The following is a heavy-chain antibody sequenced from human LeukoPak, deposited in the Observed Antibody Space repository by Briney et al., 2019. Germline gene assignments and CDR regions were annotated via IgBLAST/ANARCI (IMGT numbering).Heavy chain of an antibody. Sequence: ASVKVSCKVSGYTLTELSMHWVRQAPGNGLEWMGGFDPEDGETIYAQKFQGRVTMTEDTSTDTAYMELSSLRSEDTAVYYCATGVLWFGEIHDYWGQGTLVTVSS. J-gene: IGHJ4*02. CDR2: FDPEDGET. D-gene: IGHD3-10*01. V-gene: IGHV1-24*01. CDR1: GYTLTELS. CDR3: ATGVLWFGEIHDY.